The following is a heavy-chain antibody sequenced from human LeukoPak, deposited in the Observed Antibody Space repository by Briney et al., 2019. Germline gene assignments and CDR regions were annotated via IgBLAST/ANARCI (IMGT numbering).Heavy chain of an antibody. Sequence: GGSLRLSCGASGFTFSNYAMYWVRQAPGKGLEWVSGLTGRGDSAYYADSVKGRFTISRDNSKNTLYLQMNSLRAEDTAVYYCAKDRRATVTTLLASPFDYWGQGTLVTVSS. CDR2: LTGRGDSA. J-gene: IGHJ4*02. V-gene: IGHV3-23*01. D-gene: IGHD4-17*01. CDR1: GFTFSNYA. CDR3: AKDRRATVTTLLASPFDY.